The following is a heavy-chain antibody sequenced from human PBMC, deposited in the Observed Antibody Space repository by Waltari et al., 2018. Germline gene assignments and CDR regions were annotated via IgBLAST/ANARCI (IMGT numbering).Heavy chain of an antibody. J-gene: IGHJ4*02. D-gene: IGHD3-3*01. Sequence: QVQLQESGPGLVKPSQTLSLTCTVSGGSISSGGYYWSWIRQHPGKGLEWIGYTYYSGSTYYNPALKSRGTKSGDTSKNQFSLKLRSVTAADTAVYYCARTKYYDFWSGYPYPYYFDYWGQGTLVTVSS. V-gene: IGHV4-31*03. CDR2: TYYSGST. CDR1: GGSISSGGYY. CDR3: ARTKYYDFWSGYPYPYYFDY.